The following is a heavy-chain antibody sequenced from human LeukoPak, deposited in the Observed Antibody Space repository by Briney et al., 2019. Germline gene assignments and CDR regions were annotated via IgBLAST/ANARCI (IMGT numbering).Heavy chain of an antibody. J-gene: IGHJ6*03. V-gene: IGHV4-61*02. CDR1: GGSISSGSYY. Sequence: SETLSLTCTVSGGSISSGSYYWSWIRQPAGKGLEWIGRIYTYESPNYNPSLKSRVTISVDTSKNQFSLKLTSVTAADTAVYCCARAPGGRRAYYMDVWGKGTTVTISS. D-gene: IGHD3-16*01. CDR3: ARAPGGRRAYYMDV. CDR2: IYTYESP.